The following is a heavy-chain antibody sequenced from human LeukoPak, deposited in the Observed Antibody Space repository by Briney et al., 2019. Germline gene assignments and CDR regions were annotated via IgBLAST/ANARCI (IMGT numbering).Heavy chain of an antibody. CDR1: GYTFSSYA. CDR3: ARGYYSSGSYYNY. D-gene: IGHD3-10*01. J-gene: IGHJ4*02. CDR2: INPNIGDT. Sequence: VASVKVSCKASGYTFSSYAISWVRQATGQGLEWMGWINPNIGDTAYAQKFQGRVTITRDTSISTAYMELNNLRSEDTAVYYCARGYYSSGSYYNYWGQGTLVTVSS. V-gene: IGHV1-8*03.